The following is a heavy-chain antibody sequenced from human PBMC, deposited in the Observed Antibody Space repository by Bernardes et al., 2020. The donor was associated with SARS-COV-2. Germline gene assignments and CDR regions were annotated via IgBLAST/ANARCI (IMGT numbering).Heavy chain of an antibody. CDR1: GYTFTGYL. CDR2: IYPADSET. CDR3: ARRYCTPTSCYAGDAFDF. J-gene: IGHJ3*01. Sequence: GASLKISCMASGYTFTGYLIGWVRQMPGKGLEWMGTIYPADSETRYSPSFQGQVTFSVDKSISTAYLQWSSLEASDTAIYYCARRYCTPTSCYAGDAFDFWGQGTMVTVSS. D-gene: IGHD2-2*01. V-gene: IGHV5-51*01.